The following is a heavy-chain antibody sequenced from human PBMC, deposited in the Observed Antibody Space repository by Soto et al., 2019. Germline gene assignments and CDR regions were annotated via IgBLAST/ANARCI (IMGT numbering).Heavy chain of an antibody. CDR1: GFTFSNSW. V-gene: IGHV3-15*01. Sequence: PGGSLRLSCAASGFTFSNSWMSWVLQAPGKGLEWVGRIKSKTDGGTTDYAAPVKGRFTISRDDSKNTLYLQMNSLKTEDTAVYYCTRETLICSGGSCHRGAFDYWGQGTLVTVSS. CDR2: IKSKTDGGTT. CDR3: TRETLICSGGSCHRGAFDY. D-gene: IGHD2-15*01. J-gene: IGHJ4*02.